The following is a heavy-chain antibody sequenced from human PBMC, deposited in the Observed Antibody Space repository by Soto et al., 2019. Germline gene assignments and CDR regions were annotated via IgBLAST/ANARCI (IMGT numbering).Heavy chain of an antibody. CDR2: IYYSGST. Sequence: TLSLTCTVSGGSISSGGDYGSWIRQHPGKGLEWIGYIYYSGSTYYNPSLKSRVTISIDTSKNQFSLKVTSVTAADTAVYYCARSKVSGSGSYYAPDFYYYYGMDVWGQGTTVTVSS. CDR3: ARSKVSGSGSYYAPDFYYYYGMDV. CDR1: GGSISSGGDY. J-gene: IGHJ6*02. V-gene: IGHV4-31*03. D-gene: IGHD3-10*01.